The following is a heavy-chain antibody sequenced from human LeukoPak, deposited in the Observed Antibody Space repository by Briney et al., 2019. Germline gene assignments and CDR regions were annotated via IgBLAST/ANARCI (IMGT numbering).Heavy chain of an antibody. CDR1: GYSFTANY. CDR2: ISPHSGDV. CDR3: ARGQKDIVVAPAAELYYYYYYMDV. Sequence: ASVKVSCKASGYSFTANYIHWVRQAPGQGLEWMGWISPHSGDVRSAQKFQGRVTMTSDTSITTAYMQLSSLTSDDTAVYYCARGQKDIVVAPAAELYYYYYYMDVWGKGTTVTVSS. D-gene: IGHD2-2*01. J-gene: IGHJ6*03. V-gene: IGHV1-2*02.